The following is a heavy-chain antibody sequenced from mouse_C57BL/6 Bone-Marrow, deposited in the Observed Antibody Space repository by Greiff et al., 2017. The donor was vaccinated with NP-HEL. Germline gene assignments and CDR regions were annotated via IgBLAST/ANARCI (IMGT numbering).Heavy chain of an antibody. Sequence: EVHLVESGGDLVKPGGSLKLSCAASGFTFSSYGMSWVRQTPDKRLEWVATISSGGSYTYYPDSVKGRFTISRDNAKNTLYLQMSSLKSEDTAMYYCARPDYYGSSPFPYWGQGTLVTVSA. V-gene: IGHV5-6*01. CDR1: GFTFSSYG. D-gene: IGHD1-1*01. CDR2: ISSGGSYT. CDR3: ARPDYYGSSPFPY. J-gene: IGHJ3*01.